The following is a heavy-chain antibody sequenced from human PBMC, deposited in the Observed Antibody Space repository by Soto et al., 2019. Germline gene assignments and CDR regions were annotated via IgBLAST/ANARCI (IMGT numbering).Heavy chain of an antibody. D-gene: IGHD3-22*01. CDR1: GASISSGDYY. CDR3: ARASYDSSTYYLDY. Sequence: SETLSLTCTVSGASISSGDYYWTWIRQPPGKGLEWIGSIYYSGNTCYNPSLKSRVTISVDPSNNQFSLKLSSVTAADTAVYYCARASYDSSTYYLDYWGQGTLVTVSS. V-gene: IGHV4-30-4*01. J-gene: IGHJ4*02. CDR2: IYYSGNT.